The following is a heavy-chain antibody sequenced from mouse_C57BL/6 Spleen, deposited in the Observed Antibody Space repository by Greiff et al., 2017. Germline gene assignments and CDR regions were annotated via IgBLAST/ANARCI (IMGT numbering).Heavy chain of an antibody. CDR1: GYAFTNYL. J-gene: IGHJ4*01. V-gene: IGHV1-54*01. Sequence: VQLMESGAELVRPGTSVKVSCKASGYAFTNYLIEWVKQRPGQGLEWIGVINPGSGGTNYNEKFKGKATLTADKSSSTAYMQLSSLTSEDSAVYYCARSWSYAMDYWGQGTSVTVSS. CDR3: ARSWSYAMDY. CDR2: INPGSGGT.